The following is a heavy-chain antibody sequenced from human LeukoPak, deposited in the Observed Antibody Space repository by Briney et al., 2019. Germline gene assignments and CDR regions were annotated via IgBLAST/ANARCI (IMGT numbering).Heavy chain of an antibody. D-gene: IGHD3/OR15-3a*01. Sequence: GGSLRLSCAASGFTFSSYVMSWVRQPPGKGLEWVSGISGSGTNTYYAGSVKGRFTISRDNSKSTLYLQVDSLRVDDTAVYYCAIGPRQKRGLSTYWGQGTLVTVSS. J-gene: IGHJ4*02. CDR1: GFTFSSYV. CDR2: ISGSGTNT. V-gene: IGHV3-23*01. CDR3: AIGPRQKRGLSTY.